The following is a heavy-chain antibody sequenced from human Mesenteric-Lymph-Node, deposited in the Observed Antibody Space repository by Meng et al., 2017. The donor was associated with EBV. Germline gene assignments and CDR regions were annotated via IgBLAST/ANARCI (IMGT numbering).Heavy chain of an antibody. CDR1: GFSLSTNGVA. CDR3: AHSDVGIIPFDS. Sequence: QIHLKESGPTLVKPTQTLTLTCTFSGFSLSTNGVAVGWIRQPPGKGLEWLALIYWDDDKRYSPSLKSRLTITKDTSKNQVVLSMTNMDPVDTGTYFCAHSDVGIIPFDSWGQGTLVTVSS. J-gene: IGHJ4*02. CDR2: IYWDDDK. D-gene: IGHD1-26*01. V-gene: IGHV2-5*02.